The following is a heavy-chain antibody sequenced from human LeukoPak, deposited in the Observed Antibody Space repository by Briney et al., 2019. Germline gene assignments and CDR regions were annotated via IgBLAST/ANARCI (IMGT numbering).Heavy chain of an antibody. D-gene: IGHD3-16*01. CDR1: GGSISTGVYY. CDR3: ARVHWAPRYFES. J-gene: IGHJ4*02. Sequence: SQTLSLTCTVSGGSISTGVYYWSWIRQHPGKGLEWIGHIYYSGSTYYNPSLKSRVSISVDTSKNQFSLKLTSVTAADTAVYSCARVHWAPRYFESWGPGTLVTVSS. V-gene: IGHV4-31*03. CDR2: IYYSGST.